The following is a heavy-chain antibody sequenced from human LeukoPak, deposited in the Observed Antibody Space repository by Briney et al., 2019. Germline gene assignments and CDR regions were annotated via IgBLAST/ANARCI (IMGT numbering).Heavy chain of an antibody. Sequence: GGSLRLSCAASGFTFSSYDMHWVRQAPGKGLEWVSAIGTAGDTYYPGSVKGRFTISRENAKNSLYLQMNSLRAGDTAVYYCARSRRYFDWLLPGNGMDVWGQGTTVTVSS. J-gene: IGHJ6*02. V-gene: IGHV3-13*01. CDR3: ARSRRYFDWLLPGNGMDV. CDR1: GFTFSSYD. D-gene: IGHD3-9*01. CDR2: IGTAGDT.